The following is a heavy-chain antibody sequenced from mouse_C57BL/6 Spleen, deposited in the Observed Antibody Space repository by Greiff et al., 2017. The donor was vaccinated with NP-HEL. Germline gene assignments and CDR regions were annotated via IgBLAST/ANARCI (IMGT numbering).Heavy chain of an antibody. CDR1: GYTFTSYW. D-gene: IGHD2-1*01. J-gene: IGHJ3*01. CDR2: IHPNSGST. CDR3: TSFYYGNYVGFAY. Sequence: QVQLQQPGAELVKPGASVKLSCKASGYTFTSYWMHWVKQRPGQGLEWIGMIHPNSGSTNYNEKFKSKATLTVDKSSSTAYMQLSSLTSEDSAVYYCTSFYYGNYVGFAYWGQGTLVTVSA. V-gene: IGHV1-64*01.